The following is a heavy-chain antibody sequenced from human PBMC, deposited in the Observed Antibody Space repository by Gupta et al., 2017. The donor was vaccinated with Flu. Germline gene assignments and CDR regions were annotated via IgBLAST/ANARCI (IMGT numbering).Heavy chain of an antibody. CDR2: ILYDGSNK. Sequence: SYCIPWVRQAPGKGLEWVGVILYDGSNKYSDSVKGRFTISRDNSKNTLYLQMNSLRVEDTAVYYCAKEYCVSTSCYTESFYYYMDVWGKGTTVTVSS. CDR1: SYC. J-gene: IGHJ6*03. V-gene: IGHV3-30*18. CDR3: AKEYCVSTSCYTESFYYYMDV. D-gene: IGHD2-2*02.